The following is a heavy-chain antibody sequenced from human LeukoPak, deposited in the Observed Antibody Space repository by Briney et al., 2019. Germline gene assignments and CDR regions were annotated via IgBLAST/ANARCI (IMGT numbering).Heavy chain of an antibody. Sequence: SGPTLVKPTQTLTLTCTFSGFSLSTSGVAMGWIRQPPGKALEWLALIYYNDAKRYSPSLKSRLTITKDTSKNQVVLTMTNMDPVDTATYYCAHRRDTSWSFDYWGQGTLVTVSS. V-gene: IGHV2-5*01. CDR3: AHRRDTSWSFDY. J-gene: IGHJ4*02. CDR2: IYYNDAK. CDR1: GFSLSTSGVA. D-gene: IGHD2-2*01.